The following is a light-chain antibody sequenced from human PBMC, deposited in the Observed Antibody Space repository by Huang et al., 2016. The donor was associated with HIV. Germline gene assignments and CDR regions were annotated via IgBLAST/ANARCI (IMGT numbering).Light chain of an antibody. CDR2: GAS. CDR1: QSVNTN. V-gene: IGKV3-15*01. Sequence: EIVMTQSPATLSVSPGERATLSCRASQSVNTNLVWYQQKPGQAPRLLIYGASTRVTGIPARFSGSGSGTEYTLTISSLQSEDVAIYYCQQYNNWLALTFGGGTKVEMK. J-gene: IGKJ4*01. CDR3: QQYNNWLALT.